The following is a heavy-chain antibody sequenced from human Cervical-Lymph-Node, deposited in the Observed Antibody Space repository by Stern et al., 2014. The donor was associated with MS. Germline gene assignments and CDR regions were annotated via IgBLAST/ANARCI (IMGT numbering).Heavy chain of an antibody. J-gene: IGHJ4*02. CDR2: MNPDSGDT. D-gene: IGHD3-3*01. V-gene: IGHV1-8*01. Sequence: QVQLVQSGAEVKKPGASVKVSCKASGYTFTSDDINWLRQVPGQGLEWMGWMNPDSGDTGYAQKFRGKFTITRDLSINTAYMEMSSLKFEDTAVYYCTRGWSAWGQGTLVTVSS. CDR1: GYTFTSDD. CDR3: TRGWSA.